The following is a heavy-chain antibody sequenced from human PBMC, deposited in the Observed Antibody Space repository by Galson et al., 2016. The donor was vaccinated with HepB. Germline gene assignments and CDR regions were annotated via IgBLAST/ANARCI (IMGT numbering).Heavy chain of an antibody. CDR1: GFAFSSYA. Sequence: SLRLSCAASGFAFSSYAMSWVRQAPGQGLPWVSTISGSDASTSYADSVKGRLTISKDNSNNTLYPQMSCLIADDTAVYYCEKDPIFQLPSYGGNYYHYWGQGTLVTVSS. CDR3: EKDPIFQLPSYGGNYYHY. D-gene: IGHD1-26*01. CDR2: ISGSDAST. V-gene: IGHV3-23*01. J-gene: IGHJ4*02.